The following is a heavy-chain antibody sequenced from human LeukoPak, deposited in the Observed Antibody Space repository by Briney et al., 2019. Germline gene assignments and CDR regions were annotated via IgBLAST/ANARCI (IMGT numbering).Heavy chain of an antibody. D-gene: IGHD3-10*01. CDR1: GGSISPYF. V-gene: IGHV4-59*01. J-gene: IGHJ5*02. CDR2: ISYTWST. Sequence: SETLSLTCTVSGGSISPYFWSWIRQPSGKGLEWIGYISYTWSTNYNPSLKSRVTISVDTSKNQFSLQLTSVTAADTAVYYCARDDYRGVTNFDPWGQGTLVTVSS. CDR3: ARDDYRGVTNFDP.